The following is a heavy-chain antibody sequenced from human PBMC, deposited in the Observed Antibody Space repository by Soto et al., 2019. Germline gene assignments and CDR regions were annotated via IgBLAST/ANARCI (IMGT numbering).Heavy chain of an antibody. Sequence: QVQLVESGGGLVKPGGSLRLSCAASGLTFSDYYMSWIRQAPGKGLEWVSYISSSSSYTNYADSVKGRFTISRDNAKNSVYLQMNSLRAEDTAVYYCARVCDFWSGYYTDYWGQGTLVNVSS. CDR2: ISSSSSYT. CDR1: GLTFSDYY. V-gene: IGHV3-11*06. J-gene: IGHJ4*02. CDR3: ARVCDFWSGYYTDY. D-gene: IGHD3-3*01.